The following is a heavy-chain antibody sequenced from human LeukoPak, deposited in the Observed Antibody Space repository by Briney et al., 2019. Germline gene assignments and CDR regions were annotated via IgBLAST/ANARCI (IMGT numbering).Heavy chain of an antibody. Sequence: GGSLRLSCAASGFTFSSYAMSWVRQAPGKGLEWVGRIKSKTDGGTTDYAAPVKGRFTISRDDSKNTLYLRMNSLKTEDTAVYYCMGDYEVYWGQGTLVTVSS. D-gene: IGHD4-17*01. CDR2: IKSKTDGGTT. V-gene: IGHV3-15*01. CDR1: GFTFSSYA. CDR3: MGDYEVY. J-gene: IGHJ4*02.